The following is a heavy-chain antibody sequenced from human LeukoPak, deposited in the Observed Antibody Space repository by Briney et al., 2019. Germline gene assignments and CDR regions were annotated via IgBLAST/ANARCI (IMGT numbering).Heavy chain of an antibody. D-gene: IGHD2-15*01. V-gene: IGHV3-7*01. Sequence: PGGSLRLSCAASGFTFSSYWMSWVRQAPGKGLEWVANIKQDGSEKYYVDSVKGRFTISRDNAKNSLYLQMNSLRAEDTAVYYCATARGSGAYGKDAFDIWGQGTMVTVSS. CDR3: ATARGSGAYGKDAFDI. CDR1: GFTFSSYW. CDR2: IKQDGSEK. J-gene: IGHJ3*02.